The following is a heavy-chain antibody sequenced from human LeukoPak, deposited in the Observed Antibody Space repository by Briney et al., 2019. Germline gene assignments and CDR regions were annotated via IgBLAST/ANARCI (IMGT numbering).Heavy chain of an antibody. Sequence: VKPSETLSLTCTVSGGSISSYYWSWIRQPPGQGLEWIGYIYYSGSTKYNPSLKSRVTISVDTSKNQFSLKLTSVTAADTAVYDCARLGIGVVPSAMLGDYYFDYWGQGTLVTVSS. V-gene: IGHV4-59*08. J-gene: IGHJ4*02. D-gene: IGHD2-2*01. CDR3: ARLGIGVVPSAMLGDYYFDY. CDR1: GGSISSYY. CDR2: IYYSGST.